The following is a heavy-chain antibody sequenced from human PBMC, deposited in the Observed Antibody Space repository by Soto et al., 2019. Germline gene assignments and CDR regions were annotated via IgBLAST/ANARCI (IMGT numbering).Heavy chain of an antibody. CDR3: ARIEGYDSSGYYPDY. CDR2: IFSTDEK. CDR1: GFSLTNPRLG. Sequence: SGPTLVNPTESLTLTCTVSGFSLTNPRLGVSWIRQPPGEALEWLAHIFSTDEKSFNTSLKTRLTISKDTSGTQVVLTMTNMDPVDTATYYCARIEGYDSSGYYPDYWGPGSLVTVSS. J-gene: IGHJ4*02. D-gene: IGHD3-22*01. V-gene: IGHV2-26*01.